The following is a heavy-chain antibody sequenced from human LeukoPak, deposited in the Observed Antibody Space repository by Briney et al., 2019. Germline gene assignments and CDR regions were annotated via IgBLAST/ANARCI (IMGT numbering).Heavy chain of an antibody. V-gene: IGHV3-23*01. D-gene: IGHD6-19*01. Sequence: GGSLRLSCAASGFTFSSYAMSWVRQAPGKGLEWVSGISKSGGSSYYADSVKGRFTISRDNSKNTLYLQMNSLRAEDTAVYYCAKDSGSSGWHPPDYWGQGTLVTVSS. CDR3: AKDSGSSGWHPPDY. J-gene: IGHJ4*02. CDR2: ISKSGGSS. CDR1: GFTFSSYA.